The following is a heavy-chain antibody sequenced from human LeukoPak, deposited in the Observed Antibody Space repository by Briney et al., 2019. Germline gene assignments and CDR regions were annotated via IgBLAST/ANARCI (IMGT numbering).Heavy chain of an antibody. V-gene: IGHV3-48*02. CDR3: AREHEPMVVAATGFDY. Sequence: PGGSLRLFCAASGFTFSSYSMNWVRQAPGKGLEWVSYISSSSSTIYYADSVKGRFTISRDNAKNSLYLQMNSLRDEDTAVYYCAREHEPMVVAATGFDYWGQGTLVTVSS. CDR1: GFTFSSYS. J-gene: IGHJ4*02. D-gene: IGHD2-15*01. CDR2: ISSSSSTI.